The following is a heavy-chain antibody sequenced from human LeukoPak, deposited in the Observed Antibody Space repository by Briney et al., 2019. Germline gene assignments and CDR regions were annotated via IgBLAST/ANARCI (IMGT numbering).Heavy chain of an antibody. CDR2: ISYDENNK. Sequence: PGGSLRLSCAASGFTFSSYAMHWVRQAPGKGLEWVAVISYDENNKYYADSVKGRFTISRDNSKNTLYLQMNSLRAEDTAVYYCARPETGTFDWLFDYWGQGTLVTVSS. D-gene: IGHD3-9*01. J-gene: IGHJ4*02. CDR3: ARPETGTFDWLFDY. CDR1: GFTFSSYA. V-gene: IGHV3-30-3*01.